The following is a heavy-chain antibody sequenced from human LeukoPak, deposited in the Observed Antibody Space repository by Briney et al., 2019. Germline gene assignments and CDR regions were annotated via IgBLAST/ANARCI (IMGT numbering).Heavy chain of an antibody. Sequence: SVKVSCKASGGTFSSYAISWVRQAPGQGLEWMGGIIPIFGTANYAQKFQGRVTITADESTSTAYMELRSLRSEDTAVYYCARDNDSSGYVGFPFDYWGQGTLVTVSS. D-gene: IGHD3-22*01. CDR1: GGTFSSYA. CDR2: IIPIFGTA. J-gene: IGHJ4*02. CDR3: ARDNDSSGYVGFPFDY. V-gene: IGHV1-69*13.